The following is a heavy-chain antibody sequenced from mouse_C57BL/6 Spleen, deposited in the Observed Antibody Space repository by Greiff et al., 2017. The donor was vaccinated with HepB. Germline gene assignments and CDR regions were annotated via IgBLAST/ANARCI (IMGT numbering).Heavy chain of an antibody. D-gene: IGHD3-3*01. J-gene: IGHJ4*01. CDR2: IDPSDSYT. V-gene: IGHV1-69*01. CDR1: GYTFTSYW. CDR3: ARSRGRGYAMDY. Sequence: VQLQQPGAELVMPGASVKLSCKASGYTFTSYWMHWVKQRPGQGLEWIGEIDPSDSYTNYNQKFKGKSTLTVDKSSSTAYMQLSSLTSEDSAVYYCARSRGRGYAMDYWGQGTSVTVSS.